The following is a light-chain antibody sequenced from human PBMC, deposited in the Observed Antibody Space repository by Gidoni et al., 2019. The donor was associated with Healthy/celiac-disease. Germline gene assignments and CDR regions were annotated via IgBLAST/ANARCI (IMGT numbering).Light chain of an antibody. CDR2: DAS. J-gene: IGKJ2*01. Sequence: DIQLTQSPSSLSASVGDRVTITCQASQDISYYLNWYQQKPGKAPKLLIYDASDLETGVPSRCSGSGSGTDFTFTISSLQPEGIATYYCQQYDNLPYTFGQGTKLEIK. CDR3: QQYDNLPYT. CDR1: QDISYY. V-gene: IGKV1-33*01.